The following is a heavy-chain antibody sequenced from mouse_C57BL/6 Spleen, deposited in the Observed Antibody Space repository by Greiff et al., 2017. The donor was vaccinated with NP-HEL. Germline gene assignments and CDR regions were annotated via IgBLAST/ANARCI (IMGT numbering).Heavy chain of an antibody. Sequence: EVQVVESEGGLVQPGSSMKLSCTASGFTFSDYYMAWVRQVPEKGLEWVANINYDGSSTYYLDSLKSRFIISRDNAKNILYLQMSSLKSEDTATYYCARVGGYSAMDYWGQGTSVTVSS. V-gene: IGHV5-16*01. CDR2: INYDGSST. CDR3: ARVGGYSAMDY. J-gene: IGHJ4*01. CDR1: GFTFSDYY.